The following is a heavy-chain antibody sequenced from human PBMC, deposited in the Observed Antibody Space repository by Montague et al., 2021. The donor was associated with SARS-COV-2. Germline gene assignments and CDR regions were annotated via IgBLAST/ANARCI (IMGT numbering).Heavy chain of an antibody. D-gene: IGHD5-12*01. V-gene: IGHV1-58*01. CDR3: AAVYSGYDQRGTGYFDY. Sequence: SVKVSCKASGFTFTSPAVQWVRQARGQRLEWIGWIVVGSGNTNYAQKFQERVTITRDMSTSTAYMELSSLRSEDAAVYYCAAVYSGYDQRGTGYFDYWGQGTLVTVSS. J-gene: IGHJ4*02. CDR2: IVVGSGNT. CDR1: GFTFTSPA.